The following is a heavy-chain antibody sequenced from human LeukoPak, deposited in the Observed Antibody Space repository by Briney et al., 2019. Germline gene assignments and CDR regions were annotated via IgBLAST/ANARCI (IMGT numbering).Heavy chain of an antibody. CDR3: ARHGIVVVVAATPLLYNWFDP. V-gene: IGHV4-4*02. Sequence: PSETLSLTCAVSGGSISSSNWWSWVRQPPGKGLEWIGEIYHSGSTNYNPSLKSRVTISVDTSKNQFSLKLSSVTAADTAVYYCARHGIVVVVAATPLLYNWFDPWGQGTLVTVSS. D-gene: IGHD2-15*01. CDR2: IYHSGST. CDR1: GGSISSSNW. J-gene: IGHJ5*02.